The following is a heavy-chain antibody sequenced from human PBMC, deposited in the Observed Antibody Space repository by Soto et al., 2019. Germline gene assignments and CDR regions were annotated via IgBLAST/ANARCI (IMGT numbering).Heavy chain of an antibody. J-gene: IGHJ4*02. Sequence: ASVKVSCKVSGYGFSEMSIHWVRQTPLRVLEWMVSFDGEYGQTIYAQKFQRRVTMTEDTSAATAYMELISLRSDDTAVDYCGITGARGHLDYWGQGSRVTVSS. V-gene: IGHV1-24*01. CDR2: FDGEYGQT. CDR1: GYGFSEMS. D-gene: IGHD3-10*01. CDR3: GITGARGHLDY.